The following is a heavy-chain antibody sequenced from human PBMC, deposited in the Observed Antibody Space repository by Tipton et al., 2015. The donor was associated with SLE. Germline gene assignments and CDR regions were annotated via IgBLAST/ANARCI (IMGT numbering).Heavy chain of an antibody. Sequence: TLSLTCAVYGGSFSGYYWSWIRQPPGKGLEWIGEINHSGSTNYNPSLKSRVTISVDTSKNQFSLKLSSVTAADTAVYYCAGDPTGTTPYAFDIWGQGTMVIVS. V-gene: IGHV4-34*01. D-gene: IGHD1-1*01. J-gene: IGHJ3*02. CDR2: INHSGST. CDR3: AGDPTGTTPYAFDI. CDR1: GGSFSGYY.